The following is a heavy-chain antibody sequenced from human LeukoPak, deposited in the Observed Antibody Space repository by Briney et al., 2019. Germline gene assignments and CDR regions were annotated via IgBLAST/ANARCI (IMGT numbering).Heavy chain of an antibody. D-gene: IGHD3-10*01. J-gene: IGHJ5*02. Sequence: SETLSLTCNVSGASMSNYYWVWIRQPPGKGLEWIGSIYHSGTTYGGSTYYNPSLKSRVTISLDTSKNQFSLKLSSVTAADTAVYYCARGRAKGSGTHMYVWFDPWGQGTLVTVSS. CDR3: ARGRAKGSGTHMYVWFDP. V-gene: IGHV4-4*09. CDR2: IYHSGTTYGGST. CDR1: GASMSNYY.